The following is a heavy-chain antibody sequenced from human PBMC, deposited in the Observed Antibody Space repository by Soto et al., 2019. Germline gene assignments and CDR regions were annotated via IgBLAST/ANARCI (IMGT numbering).Heavy chain of an antibody. D-gene: IGHD3-9*01. CDR2: INHSGST. V-gene: IGHV4-34*01. J-gene: IGHJ4*01. Sequence: PSETLSLTCAVYGGSFSGYYWSWIRQPPGKGLEWIGEINHSGSTNYNPSLKSRVTISVDTSKNQFSLKLSSVTAADTAVYYCARASTGIRYFDWFVDYWGXGTLVTVSS. CDR3: ARASTGIRYFDWFVDY. CDR1: GGSFSGYY.